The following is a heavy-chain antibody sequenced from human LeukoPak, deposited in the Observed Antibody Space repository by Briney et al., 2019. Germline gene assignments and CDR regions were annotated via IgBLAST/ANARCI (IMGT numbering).Heavy chain of an antibody. CDR3: AKESGYSGYEPLDY. V-gene: IGHV3-30*18. Sequence: GGSLRLSCAASGFTFSSYGMHWVRQAPGKGLEWVAVISYDGSSKYYADSVKGRFTISRDNSKNTLYLQMNSLRAEDTAVYYCAKESGYSGYEPLDYWGQGTLVTVSS. CDR1: GFTFSSYG. D-gene: IGHD5-12*01. CDR2: ISYDGSSK. J-gene: IGHJ4*02.